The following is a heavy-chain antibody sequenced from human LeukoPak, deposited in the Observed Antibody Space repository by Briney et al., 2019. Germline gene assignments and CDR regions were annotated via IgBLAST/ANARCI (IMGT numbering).Heavy chain of an antibody. J-gene: IGHJ4*02. V-gene: IGHV4-39*01. D-gene: IGHD4-17*01. CDR3: AGGAYGDYVGY. Sequence: KPSETLSLTCTVSGGSISSSSYYWGWIRQPPGKGLEWIGSIYYSGSTYYNPSLKRRVTISVHTSKNQFSLKVGSGAGAGTAVYYCAGGAYGDYVGYWGQGTLVTVSS. CDR2: IYYSGST. CDR1: GGSISSSSYY.